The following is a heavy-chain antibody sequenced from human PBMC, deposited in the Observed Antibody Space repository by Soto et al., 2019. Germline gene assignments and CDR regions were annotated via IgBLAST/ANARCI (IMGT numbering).Heavy chain of an antibody. CDR3: ARDRCYDGTCYSASDS. J-gene: IGHJ5*01. CDR2: ISTTSFTI. Sequence: GGSLRLSCAASGFRFSTYDMDWLRQAPGKGPEWIAHISTTSFTIYYTDSVKGRFTISRDNARNSLYLEMNSLRDEDTAVYYCARDRCYDGTCYSASDSWGQGTLVTVSS. CDR1: GFRFSTYD. D-gene: IGHD2-15*01. V-gene: IGHV3-48*02.